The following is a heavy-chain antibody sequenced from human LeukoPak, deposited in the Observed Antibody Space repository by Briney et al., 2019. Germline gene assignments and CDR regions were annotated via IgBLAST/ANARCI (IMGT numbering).Heavy chain of an antibody. D-gene: IGHD3-16*02. CDR2: IYHSGGT. CDR1: GYSISSGYY. V-gene: IGHV4-38-2*01. J-gene: IGHJ5*02. Sequence: SETLSLTCAVSGYSISSGYYWGGIRQPPGKGLEWIGSIYHSGGTYYNPSLKSRVTISVDTSKNQFSLKLSSVTAADTAVYYCARSVYDYVWGSYRYLFDPWGQGTLVTVSS. CDR3: ARSVYDYVWGSYRYLFDP.